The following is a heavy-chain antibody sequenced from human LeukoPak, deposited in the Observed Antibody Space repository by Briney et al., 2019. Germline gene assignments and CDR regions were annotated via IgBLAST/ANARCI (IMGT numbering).Heavy chain of an antibody. D-gene: IGHD2-15*01. CDR2: ISGSGGST. CDR3: ANEVVVVAAPTTSFDY. CDR1: GFTFSSYA. Sequence: PGGSLRLSSAASGFTFSSYAMSWVRQAPGKGLEWVSAISGSGGSTYYADSVKGRFTISRDNSKNTLYLQMNRLRAEDTAVYYCANEVVVVAAPTTSFDYWGQGTLVTVSS. V-gene: IGHV3-23*01. J-gene: IGHJ4*02.